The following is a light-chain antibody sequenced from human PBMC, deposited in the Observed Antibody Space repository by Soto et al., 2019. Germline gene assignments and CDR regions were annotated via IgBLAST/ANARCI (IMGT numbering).Light chain of an antibody. Sequence: DIQMTQSPSSLPASVGDRVTITCRASQNIGGYLNWYQQKAGKAPTLLIYSTSTLKSGVPSRFSGGGSGADFTLTISSLQPEDFATYYCQQSYNMPTFGQGTKVEI. CDR3: QQSYNMPT. CDR1: QNIGGY. CDR2: STS. J-gene: IGKJ1*01. V-gene: IGKV1-39*01.